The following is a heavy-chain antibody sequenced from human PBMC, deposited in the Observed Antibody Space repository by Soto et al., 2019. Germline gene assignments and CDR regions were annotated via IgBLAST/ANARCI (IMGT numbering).Heavy chain of an antibody. CDR2: INPNSGGT. Sequence: VASVKVSCKASEYTFTGYYMHWVRQAPGQGLEWMGWINPNSGGTNYAQKFQGRVTMTRDTSISTAYMELSRLRSDDTAVYYCARDGGDCSSTSCYTGAYYYYYYGMDVRGQGTTVTVSS. J-gene: IGHJ6*02. CDR3: ARDGGDCSSTSCYTGAYYYYYYGMDV. D-gene: IGHD2-2*02. V-gene: IGHV1-2*02. CDR1: EYTFTGYY.